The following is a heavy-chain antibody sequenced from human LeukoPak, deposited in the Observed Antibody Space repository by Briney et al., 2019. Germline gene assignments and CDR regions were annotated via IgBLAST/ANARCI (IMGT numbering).Heavy chain of an antibody. CDR2: IYPGDSDT. Sequence: LGESLKISCKGSGYSLTSYWIGWVRQMPGKGLEWMGIIYPGDSDTRYSPSFQGQVTISADKAISTAYLQWSSLKASDTAMYYCARALGYYYDSSGYSWFDPWGQGTLVTVSS. CDR3: ARALGYYYDSSGYSWFDP. D-gene: IGHD3-22*01. CDR1: GYSLTSYW. J-gene: IGHJ5*02. V-gene: IGHV5-51*01.